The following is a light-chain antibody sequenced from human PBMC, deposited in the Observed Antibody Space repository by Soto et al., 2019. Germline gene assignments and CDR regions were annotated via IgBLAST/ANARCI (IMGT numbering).Light chain of an antibody. CDR2: DVT. CDR1: SSNVGGYNY. Sequence: QSVLTQPRSVSGSPGQSVTISCTGTSSNVGGYNYVSWYQQHPGKVPELIIYDVTKRPSGVPDRFSGSKSGNTASLTISGLQADDEADYYCSSYTVDVAPYVFGTGTKLTVL. CDR3: SSYTVDVAPYV. J-gene: IGLJ1*01. V-gene: IGLV2-11*01.